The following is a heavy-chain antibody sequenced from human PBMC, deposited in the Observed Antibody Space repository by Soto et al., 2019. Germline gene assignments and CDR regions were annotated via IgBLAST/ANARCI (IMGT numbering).Heavy chain of an antibody. Sequence: GGSLRLSCAAFGFTFSSYGMHRVRQAPGKGLEWVAVIWYDGSNKYYADSVKGRFTISRDNSKNTLYLQMNSLRAEDTAVYYCARIVSRARNYYYVMYVWAQGTTVTGSS. CDR1: GFTFSSYG. CDR2: IWYDGSNK. J-gene: IGHJ6*02. V-gene: IGHV3-33*01. D-gene: IGHD2-21*01. CDR3: ARIVSRARNYYYVMYV.